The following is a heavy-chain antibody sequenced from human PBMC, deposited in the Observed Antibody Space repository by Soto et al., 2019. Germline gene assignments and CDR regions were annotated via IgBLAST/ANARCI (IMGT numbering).Heavy chain of an antibody. CDR3: AKSPNFYCSSPNCYKYYFDH. J-gene: IGHJ4*02. D-gene: IGHD2-2*02. V-gene: IGHV3-30*18. Sequence: PGGSLRLSCAAAGVTFNTYGMHWVRQAPGKGLEWVAVISYDGSEKYYVDSVKGRFTISKDNYKTTLYLQMNSLRPEDTAVYYCAKSPNFYCSSPNCYKYYFDHWGQGTRVTVSS. CDR2: ISYDGSEK. CDR1: GVTFNTYG.